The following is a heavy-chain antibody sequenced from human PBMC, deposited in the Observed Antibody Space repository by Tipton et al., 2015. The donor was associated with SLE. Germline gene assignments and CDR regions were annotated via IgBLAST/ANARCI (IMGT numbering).Heavy chain of an antibody. CDR1: GGSFSGYY. J-gene: IGHJ6*02. V-gene: IGHV4-34*01. CDR3: ARGMLTWRGAIVGVDV. D-gene: IGHD2-8*01. Sequence: TLSLTCAVYGGSFSGYYCSWIRQPPGKGLEWIGEINHSGSTNYNPSLKSRVAISVDPAKNQFSLKLTSVTAADTAVYYCARGMLTWRGAIVGVDVWGQGTTVNVSS. CDR2: INHSGST.